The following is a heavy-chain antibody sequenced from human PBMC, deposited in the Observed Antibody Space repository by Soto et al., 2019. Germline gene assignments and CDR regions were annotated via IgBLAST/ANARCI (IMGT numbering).Heavy chain of an antibody. CDR2: ISGSGGST. D-gene: IGHD3-3*01. V-gene: IGHV3-23*01. CDR3: AKVLTFGVVIPFDY. CDR1: GFTFSSYA. J-gene: IGHJ4*02. Sequence: GGSLRLSCAASGFTFSSYAMSGVRQAPGKGLEWVSAISGSGGSTYYADSVKGRFTISRDNSKNTLYLQMNSLRAEDTAVYYCAKVLTFGVVIPFDYWGQGTLVTVSS.